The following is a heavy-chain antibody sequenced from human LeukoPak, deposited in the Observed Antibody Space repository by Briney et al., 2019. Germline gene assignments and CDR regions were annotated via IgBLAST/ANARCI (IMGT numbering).Heavy chain of an antibody. CDR2: IRSKAYGGTT. CDR1: GFTFGDHV. Sequence: GGSLRLSCTASGFTFGDHVMSWVRQAPGKGLEWVGFIRSKAYGGTTENAASVKGRFTISRGDSRSIAYLQMNSLKTEDTAVYYCTRRYNYDSSGYYYVRDAFDIWGQGTMVTVSS. CDR3: TRRYNYDSSGYYYVRDAFDI. V-gene: IGHV3-49*04. D-gene: IGHD3-22*01. J-gene: IGHJ3*02.